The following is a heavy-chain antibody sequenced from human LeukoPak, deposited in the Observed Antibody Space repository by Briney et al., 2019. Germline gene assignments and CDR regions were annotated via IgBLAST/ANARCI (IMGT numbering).Heavy chain of an antibody. Sequence: PGGSLRLSCATSGFTFGSYAMTWVRQAPGKGLEWVAFIRYDGSNKYYADSVKGRFTISRDNSKNTPYLQMNSLRAEDTAVYYCAKDEGYCSSTSCPLWWGQGTLVTVSS. CDR2: IRYDGSNK. CDR3: AKDEGYCSSTSCPLW. V-gene: IGHV3-30*02. J-gene: IGHJ4*02. D-gene: IGHD2-2*01. CDR1: GFTFGSYA.